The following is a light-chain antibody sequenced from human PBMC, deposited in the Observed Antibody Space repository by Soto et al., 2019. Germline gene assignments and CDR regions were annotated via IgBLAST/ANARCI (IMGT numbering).Light chain of an antibody. CDR3: QTWGTGIERV. CDR2: VNSDGSH. J-gene: IGLJ3*02. CDR1: SGHINYA. Sequence: QSVLTQSPSASASLGASVKLTCTLSSGHINYAIAWHQQQPEKGPRYLMKVNSDGSHKKGDGIPDRFSGSSSGAERYLTISSLHSEDEADYCCQTWGTGIERVFGGGTKVTVL. V-gene: IGLV4-69*01.